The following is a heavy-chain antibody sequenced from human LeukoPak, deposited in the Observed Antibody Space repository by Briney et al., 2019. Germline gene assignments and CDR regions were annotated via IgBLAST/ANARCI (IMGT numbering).Heavy chain of an antibody. J-gene: IGHJ4*02. D-gene: IGHD6-19*01. CDR3: ARARAVAGTGDDNFDY. CDR1: GGTFISYA. Sequence: SVKVSCKASGGTFISYAISWVRQAPGQGLEWMRGIIPIFGTANYAQKFQGRVTITADESTSTAYMELSSLRSEDTAVYYCARARAVAGTGDDNFDYWGQGTLVTVSS. CDR2: IIPIFGTA. V-gene: IGHV1-69*01.